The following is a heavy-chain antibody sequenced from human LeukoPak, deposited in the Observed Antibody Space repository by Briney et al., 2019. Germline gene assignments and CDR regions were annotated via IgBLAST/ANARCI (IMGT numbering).Heavy chain of an antibody. Sequence: GGSLRLSCAASGFTFSIYDMHWVRQTTGKGLEWVSSIGTAADTFYPASVKGRFIISRENAKNSLYLQMNSLTVGDTAVYYCARDRAVAAGFAENWYFDLWGRGTLVTVSS. D-gene: IGHD6-19*01. CDR2: IGTAADT. V-gene: IGHV3-13*01. CDR1: GFTFSIYD. CDR3: ARDRAVAAGFAENWYFDL. J-gene: IGHJ2*01.